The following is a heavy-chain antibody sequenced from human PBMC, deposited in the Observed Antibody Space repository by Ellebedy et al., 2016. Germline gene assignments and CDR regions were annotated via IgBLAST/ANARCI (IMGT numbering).Heavy chain of an antibody. D-gene: IGHD4-17*01. V-gene: IGHV3-23*01. CDR2: ISGGGDTT. CDR3: RQGHYADL. J-gene: IGHJ4*02. CDR1: ELNLGNYF. Sequence: GESLKISXTASELNLGNYFMSWVRQAPGGGLEWISTISGGGDTTVSADSVKGRFTISRDSSKNSVYLRMNNLRVEDTAVYYCRQGHYADLWGQGTLVTVSS.